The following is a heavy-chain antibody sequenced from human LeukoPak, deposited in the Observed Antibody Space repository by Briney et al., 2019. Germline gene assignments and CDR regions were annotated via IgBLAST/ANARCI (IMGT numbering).Heavy chain of an antibody. J-gene: IGHJ4*02. CDR1: GYIFTGYD. Sequence: ASVKVSCKAAGYIFTGYDLTWVRQAAGQGLEWVGWMNPTSGDTGYAQKFQGRVTMTRNTSISTAYMELGSLTSDDTAVYFCARMNFYDSSGRIDFWGQGALVTVSS. V-gene: IGHV1-8*01. CDR3: ARMNFYDSSGRIDF. CDR2: MNPTSGDT. D-gene: IGHD3-22*01.